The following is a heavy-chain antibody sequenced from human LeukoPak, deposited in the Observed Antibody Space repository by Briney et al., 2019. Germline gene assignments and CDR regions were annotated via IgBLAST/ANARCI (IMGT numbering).Heavy chain of an antibody. J-gene: IGHJ4*02. CDR2: IYYSGST. V-gene: IGHV4-59*01. Sequence: SETLSLTCTVSGGSISSYYWSWIRQPPGKGLEWIGYIYYSGSTNYNPSLKSRVTISVDTSKNHFSLKLSSVTAADTAVYYCARGSDSSGFDCWGLGTLVTVSS. CDR3: ARGSDSSGFDC. CDR1: GGSISSYY. D-gene: IGHD3-22*01.